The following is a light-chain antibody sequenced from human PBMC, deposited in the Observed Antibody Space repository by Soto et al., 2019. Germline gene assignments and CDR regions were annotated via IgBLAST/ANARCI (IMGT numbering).Light chain of an antibody. CDR2: TAS. CDR3: QKYDSAPWT. V-gene: IGKV1-27*01. Sequence: DIQMTQSPSSLSASVGDRVTITCRASQGIGNSLAWYQQKPGGVPNLLMYTASTLLSGVPSRFSGSGSGTDFTLTISSLQPEDVATYYCQKYDSAPWTFGQGTKVEIK. J-gene: IGKJ1*01. CDR1: QGIGNS.